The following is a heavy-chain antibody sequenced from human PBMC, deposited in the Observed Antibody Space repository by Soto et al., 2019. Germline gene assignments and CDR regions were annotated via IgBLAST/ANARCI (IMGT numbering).Heavy chain of an antibody. CDR1: GYTFTGYY. V-gene: IGHV1-2*04. J-gene: IGHJ4*02. CDR2: INPNSGGT. Sequence: GASVKVSCKASGYTFTGYYIHWVRQAPGQGLEWMGWINPNSGGTNYAQKFQGWVTMTRDTSISTAYMELSRLRSDDTAVYYCARAIAATPTQLWYWGQGTLVTVS. CDR3: ARAIAATPTQLWY. D-gene: IGHD2-15*01.